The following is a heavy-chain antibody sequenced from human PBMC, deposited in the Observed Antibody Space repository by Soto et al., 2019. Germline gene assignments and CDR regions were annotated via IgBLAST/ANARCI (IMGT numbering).Heavy chain of an antibody. CDR1: VGSISYYY. V-gene: IGHV4-59*01. Sequence: SETLSLTCTVSVGSISYYYWSWIRQPPGKGLEWIGYIYYSGSTNYNPSLKSRVTISVDTSKNQFSLMLTSVTAADTAVYYCARDVGSATNYFDFWGQGTLVTVSS. J-gene: IGHJ4*02. CDR2: IYYSGST. D-gene: IGHD3-10*01. CDR3: ARDVGSATNYFDF.